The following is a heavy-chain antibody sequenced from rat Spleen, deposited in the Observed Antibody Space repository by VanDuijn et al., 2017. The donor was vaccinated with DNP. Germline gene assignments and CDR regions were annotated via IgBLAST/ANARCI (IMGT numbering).Heavy chain of an antibody. CDR3: ARWSAYFDY. CDR2: ISYSGFT. J-gene: IGHJ2*01. V-gene: IGHV3-1*01. Sequence: VQLQESGPVLLKPSQSLSLTCSVTGYSITSNYWGWIRKFPGSKMEWIGHISYSGFTTYNPSLKSRISITRVTSKNQFFLHLNSVTTEDAATYYCARWSAYFDYWGQGVMVTVSS. CDR1: GYSITSNY.